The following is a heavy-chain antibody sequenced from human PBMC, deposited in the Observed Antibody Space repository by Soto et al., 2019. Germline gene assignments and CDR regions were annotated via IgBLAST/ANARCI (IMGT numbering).Heavy chain of an antibody. CDR2: IHPDGGHT. CDR3: ARGDNDY. CDR1: GYTFTNYY. V-gene: IGHV1-46*01. Sequence: ASVKVSCKASGYTFTNYYVQWVRQAPGQGLEWMGVIHPDGGHTTYSQKFQDRVTMTRDTFTSTIYMELSSLRCEDTAVYYCARGDNDYWGQGTLVTVSS. J-gene: IGHJ4*02.